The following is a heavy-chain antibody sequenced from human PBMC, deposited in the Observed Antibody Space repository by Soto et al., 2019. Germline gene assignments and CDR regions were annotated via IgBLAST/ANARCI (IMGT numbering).Heavy chain of an antibody. V-gene: IGHV4-31*03. Sequence: QVQLQESGPGLVKPSQTLSLTCTVSGGSISSGGYYWSWIRQHPGKGLEWIGYIYYSGSTYYNTSLKRRVTISVDSSKNQFPLKLSSVTAADTAVYYCARARESTEYFQHWGQGTLVTVSS. J-gene: IGHJ1*01. CDR1: GGSISSGGYY. CDR2: IYYSGST. CDR3: ARARESTEYFQH.